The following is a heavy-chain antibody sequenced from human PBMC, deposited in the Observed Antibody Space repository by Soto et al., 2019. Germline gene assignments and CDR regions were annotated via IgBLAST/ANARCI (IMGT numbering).Heavy chain of an antibody. Sequence: QVQLVQSGAEVKRPGASVKVSCKASGYTFASYAISWMRQAPGQGLEWMGWISAYNGNTSYAQKLQGRVTMTTDTSTSTAYMELRSPRSDETAGYYCARDPPPPDYWGQGTLVNVSS. J-gene: IGHJ4*02. V-gene: IGHV1-18*01. CDR3: ARDPPPPDY. CDR1: GYTFASYA. CDR2: ISAYNGNT.